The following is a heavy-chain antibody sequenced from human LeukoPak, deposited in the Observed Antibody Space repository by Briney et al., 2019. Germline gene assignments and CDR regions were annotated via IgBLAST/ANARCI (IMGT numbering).Heavy chain of an antibody. CDR3: ARDWGLWFGENWFDP. CDR2: ISSDSTFI. CDR1: GFTFSDYY. D-gene: IGHD3-10*01. Sequence: GGSLRLSGAASGFTFSDYYMSWISQAQGKGLELVSSISSDSTFIYYADSVKGRFTISRDNAKNSLYLQMNSLRVEDTAVYYCARDWGLWFGENWFDPWGQGTLVTVSS. J-gene: IGHJ5*02. V-gene: IGHV3-11*06.